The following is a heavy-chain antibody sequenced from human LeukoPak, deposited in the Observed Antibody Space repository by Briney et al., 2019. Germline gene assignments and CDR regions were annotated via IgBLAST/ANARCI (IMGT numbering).Heavy chain of an antibody. D-gene: IGHD6-19*01. CDR3: AKGIYSSGWSYFDY. CDR1: GFTFSNSA. CDR2: LSGSGITT. V-gene: IGHV3-23*01. J-gene: IGHJ4*01. Sequence: GGSLRLSCAASGFTFSNSAISWVRQAPGKGLEWVSTLSGSGITTYYADSVKGRFTIPRDNSKNTLYLQMNSLRAEDTAVYYCAKGIYSSGWSYFDYWGHGTLVTVSS.